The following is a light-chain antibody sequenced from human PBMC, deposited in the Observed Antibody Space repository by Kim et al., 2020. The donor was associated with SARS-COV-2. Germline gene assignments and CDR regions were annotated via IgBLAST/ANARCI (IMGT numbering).Light chain of an antibody. Sequence: GTLSSSYSSYKVDWCQQRPRKGPRFVMRGGTGGIVGSKGDGIPDRFSVLGSGLNRYLTIKNIQEEDESDYHCGADHGSGSNFVYVFGTGTKVTVL. CDR1: SSYSSYK. V-gene: IGLV9-49*01. J-gene: IGLJ1*01. CDR3: GADHGSGSNFVYV. CDR2: GGTGGIVG.